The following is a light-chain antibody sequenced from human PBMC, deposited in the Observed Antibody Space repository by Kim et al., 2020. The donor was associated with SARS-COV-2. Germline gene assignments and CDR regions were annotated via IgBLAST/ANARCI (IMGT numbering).Light chain of an antibody. CDR1: SGDIGRYNF. CDR3: SSFTSSGTFV. V-gene: IGLV2-14*03. CDR2: NVT. Sequence: GQSIPISCAGSSGDIGRYNFVTWYQQHPDKAPKLMIYNVTKRPSGVSNRFSGSKSGNTASLTISGLQAEDEVDYYCSSFTSSGTFVFGGGTKVTVL. J-gene: IGLJ2*01.